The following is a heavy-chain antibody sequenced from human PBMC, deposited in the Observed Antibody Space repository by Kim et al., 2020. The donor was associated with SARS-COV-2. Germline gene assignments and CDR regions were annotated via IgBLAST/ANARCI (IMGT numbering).Heavy chain of an antibody. CDR2: ISGSGDRT. D-gene: IGHD2-21*02. Sequence: GGSLRLSCAASGFTFSNFAMTWVRQAPGKGLEWVSTISGSGDRTYYADSVKGRFAISRDNSKNTVYLQMNGLRVEDTAMYSCAKARCGDCFSLGSWGQGTLVSVSS. J-gene: IGHJ5*02. CDR3: AKARCGDCFSLGS. CDR1: GFTFSNFA. V-gene: IGHV3-23*01.